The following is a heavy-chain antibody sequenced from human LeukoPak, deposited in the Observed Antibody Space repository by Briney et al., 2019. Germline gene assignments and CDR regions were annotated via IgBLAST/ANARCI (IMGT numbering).Heavy chain of an antibody. CDR3: GRDIGAVIGH. Sequence: SQTLSLTCAISGDSVSSYSAGWNWIRQSPSRGLEWLGRTYYRSKWYNEYALSVRSRITISPDTSKNQVSLQLNSVTPDDTAFYYCGRDIGAVIGHWGQGTLVTVSS. CDR2: TYYRSKWYN. CDR1: GDSVSSYSAG. D-gene: IGHD6-13*01. J-gene: IGHJ4*02. V-gene: IGHV6-1*01.